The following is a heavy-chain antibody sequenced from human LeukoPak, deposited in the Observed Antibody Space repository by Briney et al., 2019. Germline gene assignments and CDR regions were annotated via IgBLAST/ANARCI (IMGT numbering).Heavy chain of an antibody. Sequence: GGSLRLSCAASEFTSSSSWMTWVRQAPGKGLEWVANIKQDGSAKYYVDSVKGRFTISRDNAKNSLYLQMNSLRAEDTAVYYCARDSPSGSYGYWGQGTLVTVSS. J-gene: IGHJ4*02. CDR3: ARDSPSGSYGY. D-gene: IGHD1-26*01. CDR2: IKQDGSAK. CDR1: EFTSSSSW. V-gene: IGHV3-7*05.